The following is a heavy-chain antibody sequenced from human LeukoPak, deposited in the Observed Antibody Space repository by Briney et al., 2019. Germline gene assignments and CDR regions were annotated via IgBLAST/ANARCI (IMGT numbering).Heavy chain of an antibody. CDR3: ARARGGRGAFDI. Sequence: GGSLRLSCAASGFTFSSYGMHWVRQAPGKGLEWVAVIWYDGSNKYYADSVKGRFTISRDNSKNTLYLQMNSLRAEDTAVYYCARARGGRGAFDIWGQGTMVTVSS. V-gene: IGHV3-30*19. CDR1: GFTFSSYG. D-gene: IGHD3-10*01. J-gene: IGHJ3*02. CDR2: IWYDGSNK.